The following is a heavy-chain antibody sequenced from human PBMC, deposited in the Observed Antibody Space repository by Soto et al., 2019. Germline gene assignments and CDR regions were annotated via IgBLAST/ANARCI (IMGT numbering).Heavy chain of an antibody. J-gene: IGHJ4*02. V-gene: IGHV3-23*01. CDR1: GFTFGDYA. CDR2: ISGGGST. CDR3: TREVIYGEYYFDY. D-gene: IGHD3-10*01. Sequence: EVQLLGSGGGLVQPGGSLRLSCAASGFTFGDYAMSWVRQAPGKGLEWVSRISGGGSTNYADSVKGRFTISRDNSENTLYLQMHSLRAEDAAVYYCTREVIYGEYYFDYWGQGTLVAVSS.